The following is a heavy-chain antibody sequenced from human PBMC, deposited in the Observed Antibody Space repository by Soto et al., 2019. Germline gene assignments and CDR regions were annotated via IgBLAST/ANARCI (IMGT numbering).Heavy chain of an antibody. CDR1: GFTFSNYA. J-gene: IGHJ5*01. Sequence: EVQLLESGGGSVQPGGSLRLSCAASGFTFSNYAMHWVRRPPGKGLEWVSSISHSGGTSYYAASVKGRFSISRDSLVNTLYLQMNSLRAEDTAVYYCSKGRGQNWNFDSWGQGTLVSVSP. CDR2: ISHSGGTS. CDR3: SKGRGQNWNFDS. V-gene: IGHV3-23*01. D-gene: IGHD1-1*01.